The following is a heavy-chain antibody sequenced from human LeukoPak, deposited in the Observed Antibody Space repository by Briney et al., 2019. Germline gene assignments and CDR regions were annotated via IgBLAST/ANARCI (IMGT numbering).Heavy chain of an antibody. D-gene: IGHD1-1*01. CDR2: FDPEDGET. J-gene: IGHJ6*04. CDR3: ATFRLERPSRQPMDV. V-gene: IGHV1-24*01. CDR1: GYTLTELS. Sequence: ASVKVSCKVSGYTLTELSMHWVRQAPGKGLEWMGGFDPEDGETIYAQKFQGGVTMTEDTSTDTAYMELSSLRSEDTAVYYCATFRLERPSRQPMDVWAKGPRSPSPQ.